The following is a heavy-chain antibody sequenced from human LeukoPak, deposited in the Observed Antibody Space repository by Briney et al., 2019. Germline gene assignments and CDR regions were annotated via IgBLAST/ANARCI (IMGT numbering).Heavy chain of an antibody. D-gene: IGHD1-26*01. V-gene: IGHV1-8*01. CDR2: MNPNSGDT. J-gene: IGHJ5*01. Sequence: ASVRVSCKASGYTFTNYDINWVRQATGQGLEWMGWMNPNSGDTGYAEKFQGRVTMTRDTSTSTAYMELTSLTSDDTATFYCARTGMGGNVWIDSWGQGTLVTVSS. CDR1: GYTFTNYD. CDR3: ARTGMGGNVWIDS.